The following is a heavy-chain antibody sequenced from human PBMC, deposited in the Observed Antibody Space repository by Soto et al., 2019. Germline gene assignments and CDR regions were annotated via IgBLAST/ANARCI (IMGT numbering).Heavy chain of an antibody. D-gene: IGHD2-15*01. J-gene: IGHJ5*02. Sequence: PSETLSLTCAVYGGSFSGYYWSWIRQPPGKGLEWIGEINHSGSTNYNPSLKSRVTISVGTSKNQFSLKLSSVTAADTAVYYCARGRSDIVVVVAATQYNWFDPWGQGTLVTVSS. V-gene: IGHV4-34*01. CDR1: GGSFSGYY. CDR2: INHSGST. CDR3: ARGRSDIVVVVAATQYNWFDP.